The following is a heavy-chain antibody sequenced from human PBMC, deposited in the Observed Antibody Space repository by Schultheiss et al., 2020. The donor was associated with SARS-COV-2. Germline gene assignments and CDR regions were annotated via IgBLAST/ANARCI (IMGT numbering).Heavy chain of an antibody. CDR1: GGSISSGDYY. CDR3: ARVGCSGGSCYRVDY. D-gene: IGHD2-15*01. CDR2: IYYSGST. V-gene: IGHV4-61*08. J-gene: IGHJ4*02. Sequence: SETLSLTCTVSGGSISSGDYYWSWIRQPPGKGLEWIGYIYYSGSTNYNPSLKSRVTISVDTSKNQFSLKLSSVTAADTAVYYCARVGCSGGSCYRVDYWGQGTLVTVSS.